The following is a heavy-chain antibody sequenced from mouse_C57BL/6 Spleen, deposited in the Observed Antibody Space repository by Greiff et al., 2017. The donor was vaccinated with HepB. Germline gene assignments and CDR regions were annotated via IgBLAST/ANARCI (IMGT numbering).Heavy chain of an antibody. V-gene: IGHV1-55*01. J-gene: IGHJ3*01. CDR2: IYPGSGST. CDR1: GYTFTSYW. Sequence: QVQLKQPGAELVKPGASVKMSCKASGYTFTSYWITWVKQRPGQGLEWIGDIYPGSGSTNYNEKFKSKATLTVDTSSSTAYMQLSSLTSEDSAVYYCARAGTVVAPFAYWGQGTLVTVSA. D-gene: IGHD1-1*01. CDR3: ARAGTVVAPFAY.